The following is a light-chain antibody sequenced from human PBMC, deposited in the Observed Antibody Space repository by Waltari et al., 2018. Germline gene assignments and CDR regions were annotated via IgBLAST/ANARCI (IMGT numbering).Light chain of an antibody. CDR3: HLYGSGRT. Sequence: DIQMTQSPSSLSASVGDRVTITCRASQSISSYLNWYQQKPGKAPKLLIYAASSLQSGVPSRFSGSGSGTDFTLTISRLEPEDSAVYFCHLYGSGRTFGGGTKVEIK. CDR1: QSISSY. V-gene: IGKV1-39*01. J-gene: IGKJ4*01. CDR2: AAS.